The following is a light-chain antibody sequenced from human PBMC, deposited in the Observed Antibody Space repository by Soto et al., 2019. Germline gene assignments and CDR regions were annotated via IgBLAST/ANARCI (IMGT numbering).Light chain of an antibody. CDR3: QQYNNWPPFT. CDR1: QSVASN. V-gene: IGKV3-15*01. CDR2: GAS. J-gene: IGKJ3*01. Sequence: EIVMTQSPVTLSVSPGERATLSCRASQSVASNIAWYQQKPGQAPRLLIYGASTRATGIPARFSGTGFGTEFTLTISSLQSEDFAVYYCQQYNNWPPFTFGPGTKVDIK.